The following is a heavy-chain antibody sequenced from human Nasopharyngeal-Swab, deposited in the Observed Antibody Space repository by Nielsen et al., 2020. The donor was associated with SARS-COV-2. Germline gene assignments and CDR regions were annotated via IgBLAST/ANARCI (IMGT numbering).Heavy chain of an antibody. J-gene: IGHJ1*01. CDR3: AKVTGFQH. CDR2: ISVGGST. D-gene: IGHD3-10*01. Sequence: GGSLRLSCGASGFSTTTYGVSWVRQAKGKGRERVASISVGGSTYYADSAKGRFTISRDNSKNSLYLQLNSLRDEDTAVYYCAKVTGFQHWGQGTLVTVSS. CDR1: GFSTTTYG. V-gene: IGHV3-23*01.